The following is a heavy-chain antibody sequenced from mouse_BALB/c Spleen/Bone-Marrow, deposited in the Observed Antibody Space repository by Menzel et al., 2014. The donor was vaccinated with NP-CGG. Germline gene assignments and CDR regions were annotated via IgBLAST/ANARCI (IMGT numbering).Heavy chain of an antibody. Sequence: EVQLQQSGAELVKPGASVKLSCTASGFNIKDTYMHWVMQRPEQGLEWIGRIDPANGNTKYEPKFQGKATLTADTSSKTAYLQRSSLASEDTAVYYCARYRYYGSSYAMGYWGQGTSVTVAS. CDR2: IDPANGNT. J-gene: IGHJ4*01. CDR1: GFNIKDTY. D-gene: IGHD1-1*01. CDR3: ARYRYYGSSYAMGY. V-gene: IGHV14-3*02.